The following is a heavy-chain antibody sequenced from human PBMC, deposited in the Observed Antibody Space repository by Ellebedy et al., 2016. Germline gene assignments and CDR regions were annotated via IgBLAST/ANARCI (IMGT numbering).Heavy chain of an antibody. Sequence: KVSXXGSGYSFTSYWIGWVRQMPGKGLEWMGIIYPGDSDTRYSPSFQGQVTISADKSISTAYLQWSSLKASDTAMYYCARHFAGSSSALDYWGQGTLVTVSS. CDR1: GYSFTSYW. CDR3: ARHFAGSSSALDY. D-gene: IGHD6-6*01. J-gene: IGHJ4*02. CDR2: IYPGDSDT. V-gene: IGHV5-51*01.